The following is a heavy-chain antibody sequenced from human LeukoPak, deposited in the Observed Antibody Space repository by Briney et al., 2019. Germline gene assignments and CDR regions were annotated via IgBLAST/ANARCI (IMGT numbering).Heavy chain of an antibody. CDR2: INSDGSST. D-gene: IGHD3-3*01. CDR3: ARDFYDFWSGKFDY. Sequence: GGSLRLSCTASGFSFSSTWMHWVRQAPGKGLVWVSRINSDGSSTIYADYVKGRFTISRDNSKNTLYLQMNSLRAEDTAVYYCARDFYDFWSGKFDYWGQGTLVTVSS. CDR1: GFSFSSTW. J-gene: IGHJ4*02. V-gene: IGHV3-74*01.